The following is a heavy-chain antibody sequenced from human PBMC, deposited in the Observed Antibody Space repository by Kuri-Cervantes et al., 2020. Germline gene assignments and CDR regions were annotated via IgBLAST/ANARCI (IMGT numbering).Heavy chain of an antibody. Sequence: GSLRLSCAVYGGSFSDYYWNWIRQPPGKGLEWIGSAHYSGTSYYNPSLKGRVTISVDTSNKQLSLKLRSVTAADTAVYYCVRDLYGAGPFWGQGTLVTVSS. D-gene: IGHD4-17*01. V-gene: IGHV4-34*01. CDR3: VRDLYGAGPF. CDR2: AHYSGTS. J-gene: IGHJ4*02. CDR1: GGSFSDYY.